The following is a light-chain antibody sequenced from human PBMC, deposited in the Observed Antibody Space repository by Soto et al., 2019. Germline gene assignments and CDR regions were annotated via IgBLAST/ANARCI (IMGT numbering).Light chain of an antibody. J-gene: IGKJ3*01. V-gene: IGKV3-15*01. CDR2: GAS. CDR1: QSISSN. CDR3: QQYNNWPFT. Sequence: EIVMTQSPATLSVSPGERATLSCRASQSISSNLAWYQQKPGQAPRLLIYGASTRATGIPATFSGSGSGTEXXXTISSLQSEDFAVYYCQQYNNWPFTFDPGTKVDIK.